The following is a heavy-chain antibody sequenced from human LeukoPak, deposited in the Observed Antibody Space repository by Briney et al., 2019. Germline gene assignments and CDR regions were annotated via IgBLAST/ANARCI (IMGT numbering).Heavy chain of an antibody. CDR1: GASISGGTYY. CDR2: IYYTGST. D-gene: IGHD1-26*01. CDR3: ARRGGSGRAFDY. Sequence: SETLSLTCSVSGASISGGTYYWGWIRQPPGKGLEWIGSIYYTGSTYDHPSLKSRLTISVDTSKNQFSLKLSSVTAADTAVYYCARRGGSGRAFDYWGQGTLVTVSS. J-gene: IGHJ4*02. V-gene: IGHV4-39*01.